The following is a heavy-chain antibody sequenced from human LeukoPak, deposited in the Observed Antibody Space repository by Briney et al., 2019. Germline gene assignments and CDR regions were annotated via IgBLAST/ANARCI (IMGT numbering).Heavy chain of an antibody. Sequence: SETLSLTCAVYGGSFSSYYWGWIRQPPGKGLEWIGSIYYSGSTYYNPSLKSRVTISVDTSKNQFSLKLSSVTAADTAVYYCAGDRTVAGPFDYWGQGTLVTVSS. J-gene: IGHJ4*02. CDR2: IYYSGST. CDR1: GGSFSSYY. CDR3: AGDRTVAGPFDY. D-gene: IGHD6-19*01. V-gene: IGHV4-39*07.